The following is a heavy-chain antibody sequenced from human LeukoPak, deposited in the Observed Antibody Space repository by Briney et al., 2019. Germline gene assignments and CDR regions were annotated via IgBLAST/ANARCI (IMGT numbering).Heavy chain of an antibody. CDR2: IYHSGST. CDR3: ARGDLPYSAHYGMDV. CDR1: GGSISSGGYS. Sequence: KPSETLSLTCAVSGGSISSGGYSWSWIRQPPGKGLEWIGYIYHSGSTYYNPSLQSRLTMSVDTSKNQVSLSLSSVTAADTAVYFCARGDLPYSAHYGMDVWGQGTTVTVSS. V-gene: IGHV4-30-2*01. D-gene: IGHD2-21*01. J-gene: IGHJ6*02.